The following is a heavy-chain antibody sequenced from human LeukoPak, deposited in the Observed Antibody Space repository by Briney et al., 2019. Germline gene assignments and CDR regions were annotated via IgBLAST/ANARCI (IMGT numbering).Heavy chain of an antibody. CDR1: GYTFTSYG. CDR3: ARDGSSSSSVYYYYGMDV. D-gene: IGHD6-6*01. V-gene: IGHV1-18*01. J-gene: IGHJ6*02. CDR2: IRAYNGNT. Sequence: ASVKVSCKASGYTFTSYGISWVRQAPGQGLEWMGWIRAYNGNTNYAQKLQGRVTMTTDTSTSTAYMELRSLRSDDTAVYYCARDGSSSSSVYYYYGMDVWGQGTTVTVSS.